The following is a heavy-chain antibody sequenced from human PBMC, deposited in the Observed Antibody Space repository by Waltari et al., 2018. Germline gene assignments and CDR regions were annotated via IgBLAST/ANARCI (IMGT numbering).Heavy chain of an antibody. CDR2: ISSTSSYI. D-gene: IGHD3-16*01. Sequence: EVPLVESGGGLVTPGGSLRLSCAASGFTLNPYTMNWVRQAPGKGLEWVSSISSTSSYIYYADSVKGRFTISRDNAKNSLYLQMNSLRGEDTAVYYCAKDRISTSYYYYYHMDVWGQGTTVTVSS. CDR1: GFTLNPYT. V-gene: IGHV3-21*01. CDR3: AKDRISTSYYYYYHMDV. J-gene: IGHJ6*02.